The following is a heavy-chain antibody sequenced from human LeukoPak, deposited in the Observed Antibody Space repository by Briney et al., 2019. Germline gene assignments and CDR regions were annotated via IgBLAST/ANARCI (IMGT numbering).Heavy chain of an antibody. CDR1: GFTFTNYW. V-gene: IGHV3-74*01. CDR2: IDSDETST. CDR3: ARDGGYCTNGVCFFDY. D-gene: IGHD2-8*01. Sequence: GGSLRLSCAASGFTFTNYWMHWVRQAPGKGLVWVSLIDSDETSTTYANSVKGRFTIFRDNATNTLYLQMNSLRADDTAVYYCARDGGYCTNGVCFFDYWGQGTLVTVSS. J-gene: IGHJ4*02.